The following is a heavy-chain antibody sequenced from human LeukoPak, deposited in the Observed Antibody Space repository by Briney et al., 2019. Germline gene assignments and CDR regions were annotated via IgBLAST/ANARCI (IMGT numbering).Heavy chain of an antibody. D-gene: IGHD6-13*01. V-gene: IGHV4-59*01. CDR2: LYYMRGA. Sequence: SETLSLTCTVSGGSISGYYWSWSRQPPGKGVEWIGNLYYMRGAWYKSSLKSRVTTSVDTSRNEFSLKLSSVTAADTAVYYCARSGSSSWFRTDAFDIWGQGTMVTVSS. J-gene: IGHJ3*02. CDR1: GGSISGYY. CDR3: ARSGSSSWFRTDAFDI.